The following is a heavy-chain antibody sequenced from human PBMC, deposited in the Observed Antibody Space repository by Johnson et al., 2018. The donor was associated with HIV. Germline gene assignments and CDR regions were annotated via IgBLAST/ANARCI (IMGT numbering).Heavy chain of an antibody. CDR2: ISYDGSNK. CDR1: GFTFSSYA. Sequence: QMQLVESGGGVVQPGRSLRLSCAASGFTFSSYAMHWVRQAPGKGLEWVAVISYDGSNKYYADSVKGRFTISRDNSKNTLYLQMNSLRGEDAAMYYCARYPIRDDAFDIWGQGTRVTVSS. CDR3: ARYPIRDDAFDI. V-gene: IGHV3-30*04. J-gene: IGHJ3*02.